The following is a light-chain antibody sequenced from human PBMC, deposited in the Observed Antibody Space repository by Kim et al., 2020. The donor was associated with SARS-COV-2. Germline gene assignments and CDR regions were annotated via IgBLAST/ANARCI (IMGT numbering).Light chain of an antibody. CDR2: GNN. J-gene: IGLJ3*02. CDR1: SFNIGAAYD. Sequence: QRVTISCTGSSFNIGAAYDVHWYQQLPRRPPKLLIQGNNNRPSGVPDRFSGSKSGTSASLDITGLQAEDEAVYYCQSYDRSLSGSVFGGGTQLTVL. V-gene: IGLV1-40*01. CDR3: QSYDRSLSGSV.